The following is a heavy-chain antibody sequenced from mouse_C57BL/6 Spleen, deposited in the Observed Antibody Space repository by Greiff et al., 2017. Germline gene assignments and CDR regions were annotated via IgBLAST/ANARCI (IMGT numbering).Heavy chain of an antibody. CDR1: GYTFTSYW. Sequence: QVQLQQSGAELVKPGASVKMSCKASGYTFTSYWITWVKQRPGQGLEWIGDIYPGSGSTNYNEKFKSKATLTVDTSSSTAYMQLSSLTSEDSAVYYCARCDYDVRGYAMGYWGQGTSVTVSS. V-gene: IGHV1-55*01. J-gene: IGHJ4*01. CDR3: ARCDYDVRGYAMGY. D-gene: IGHD2-4*01. CDR2: IYPGSGST.